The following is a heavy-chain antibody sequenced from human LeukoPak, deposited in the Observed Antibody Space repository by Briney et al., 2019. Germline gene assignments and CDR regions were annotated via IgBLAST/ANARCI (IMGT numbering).Heavy chain of an antibody. CDR1: GYSISSGYY. Sequence: SETLSLTCTVSGYSISSGYYWGWIRQPPGKGLEWIGSTYHSGSTYYNPSLKSRVTISVDTSKNQFSLKLSSVTAADTAVYYCARVGERITIFGVVITPIFDYWGQGTLVTVSS. CDR3: ARVGERITIFGVVITPIFDY. CDR2: TYHSGST. J-gene: IGHJ4*02. D-gene: IGHD3-3*01. V-gene: IGHV4-38-2*02.